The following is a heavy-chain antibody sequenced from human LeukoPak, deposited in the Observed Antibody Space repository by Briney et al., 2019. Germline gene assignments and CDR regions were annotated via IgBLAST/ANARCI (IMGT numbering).Heavy chain of an antibody. CDR3: TRGLVL. V-gene: IGHV3-48*02. CDR1: GFTFSEFE. Sequence: GGSLRLSCVASGFTFSEFEMNWVRQAPGKGLEWVSDISSGGTTIFYADSVKGRFTISRDNARNSLYLQMNSLRDEDTAMHYCTRGLVLWGQGALVTVSS. D-gene: IGHD2/OR15-2a*01. J-gene: IGHJ4*02. CDR2: ISSGGTTI.